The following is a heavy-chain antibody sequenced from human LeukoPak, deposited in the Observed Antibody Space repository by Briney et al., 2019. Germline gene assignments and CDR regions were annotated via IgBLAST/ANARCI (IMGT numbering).Heavy chain of an antibody. V-gene: IGHV3-23*01. CDR2: ISGNSDGA. Sequence: GGSLRLSCTVSGFSLTTYIMNWVRQAPGKGLEWVSAISGNSDGADYADSVRGRFTISRDNSKNTLYQQMNSLRAEDTAVYYCAKRTGVTELHFDHWGQGTLVTVSS. D-gene: IGHD1-7*01. J-gene: IGHJ4*02. CDR1: GFSLTTYI. CDR3: AKRTGVTELHFDH.